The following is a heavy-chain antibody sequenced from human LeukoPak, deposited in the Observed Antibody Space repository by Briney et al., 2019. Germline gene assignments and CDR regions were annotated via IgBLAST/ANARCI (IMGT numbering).Heavy chain of an antibody. CDR2: ISGSGGST. CDR3: AKVPSQVATIAYFDY. V-gene: IGHV3-23*01. Sequence: PGGSLRLSCAASGFTFSSYAMSWVRQAPGKGLEWVSAISGSGGSTYYADSVKGRFTISRDNSKNTLYLQMNNLRAEDTAVYYCAKVPSQVATIAYFDYWGQGTLVTVSS. CDR1: GFTFSSYA. D-gene: IGHD5-12*01. J-gene: IGHJ4*02.